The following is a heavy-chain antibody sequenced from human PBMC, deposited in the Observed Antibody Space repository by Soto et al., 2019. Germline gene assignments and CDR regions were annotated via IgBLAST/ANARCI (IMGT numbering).Heavy chain of an antibody. CDR2: ISSSGSTK. CDR3: AGPRSVIPAAITAFNV. V-gene: IGHV3-11*01. J-gene: IGHJ3*01. CDR1: GFTFSDYY. Sequence: QVQLVESGGGLVKPGGSLRLSCAASGFTFSDYYMSWIRRAPGKGLEWISYISSSGSTKYYADSVKGRFTISRDDAKNSLYLQMNSLRAEDTAVYYCAGPRSVIPAAITAFNVWGQGTMVTVSS. D-gene: IGHD2-2*01.